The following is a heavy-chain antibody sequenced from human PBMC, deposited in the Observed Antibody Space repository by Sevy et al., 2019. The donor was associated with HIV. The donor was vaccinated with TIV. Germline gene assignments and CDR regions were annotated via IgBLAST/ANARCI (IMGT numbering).Heavy chain of an antibody. Sequence: GGSLRLSCAASGFTVSSNYMSWVRQAPGKGLEWVSVIYSGGSTYYADSVKGRFTISSDNSKNTLYLQMNSLRAEETAVYYCARAVIGRYYYDSSGYYYDYWGQGTLVTVSS. CDR1: GFTVSSNY. J-gene: IGHJ4*02. CDR2: IYSGGST. V-gene: IGHV3-53*01. CDR3: ARAVIGRYYYDSSGYYYDY. D-gene: IGHD3-22*01.